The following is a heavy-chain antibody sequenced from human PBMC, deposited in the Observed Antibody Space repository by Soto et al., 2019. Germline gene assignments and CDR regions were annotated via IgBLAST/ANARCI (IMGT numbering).Heavy chain of an antibody. J-gene: IGHJ3*02. Sequence: QLQLQESGPGLVKPSETLSLTCTVSGGSISSSYYYWGWIRQPPGKGLEWIGSIYYGGSTYYNPSLKSRVTVAVDTSKNQFSLKLSSVTAADTAVYYCARQREGGRGASHIRGQGTVVTVSS. CDR3: ARQREGGRGASHI. V-gene: IGHV4-39*01. CDR2: IYYGGST. D-gene: IGHD1-26*01. CDR1: GGSISSSYYY.